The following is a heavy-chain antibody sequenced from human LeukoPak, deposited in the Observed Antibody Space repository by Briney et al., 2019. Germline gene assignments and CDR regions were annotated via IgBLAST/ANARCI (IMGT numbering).Heavy chain of an antibody. CDR2: ISTISSFI. D-gene: IGHD3-3*01. Sequence: GGSLRLSCSASGFTFSSHCMNWVRQTPGKGLEWVSSISTISSFIYYADSVKGRFTISRDNAKSSLYLQMNSLRAEDTAVYYCARNYDFWSSPQGYMDVWGKGTTVTVSS. CDR1: GFTFSSHC. J-gene: IGHJ6*03. CDR3: ARNYDFWSSPQGYMDV. V-gene: IGHV3-21*01.